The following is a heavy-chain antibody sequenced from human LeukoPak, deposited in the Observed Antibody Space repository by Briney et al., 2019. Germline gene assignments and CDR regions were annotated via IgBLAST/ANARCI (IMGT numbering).Heavy chain of an antibody. CDR3: ARGRMVRGAPPDY. J-gene: IGHJ4*02. Sequence: ASVKVSCKASGYTFTSYAMHWVRQAPGQRLEWMGWINAGNGNTKYSQKFQGRVTTTRDTSASTAYMELSSLRSEDTAVYYCARGRMVRGAPPDYWGQGTLVTVSS. CDR1: GYTFTSYA. V-gene: IGHV1-3*01. D-gene: IGHD3-10*01. CDR2: INAGNGNT.